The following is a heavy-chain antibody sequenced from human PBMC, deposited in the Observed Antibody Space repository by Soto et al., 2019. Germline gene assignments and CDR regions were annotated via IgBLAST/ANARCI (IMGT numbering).Heavy chain of an antibody. Sequence: SETLSLTCTVSGGCISSYYWSWIRQPPGKGLEWIGYIYYSGSTNYNPSLKSRVTISVDTSKNQFSLKLSSVTAADTAVYYCARGAGSSSWYWYDPWGQGTLVTVSS. D-gene: IGHD6-13*01. J-gene: IGHJ5*02. CDR3: ARGAGSSSWYWYDP. CDR1: GGCISSYY. V-gene: IGHV4-59*01. CDR2: IYYSGST.